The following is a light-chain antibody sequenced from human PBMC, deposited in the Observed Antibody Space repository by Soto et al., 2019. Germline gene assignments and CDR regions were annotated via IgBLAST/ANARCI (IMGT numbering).Light chain of an antibody. J-gene: IGLJ1*01. V-gene: IGLV2-11*01. Sequence: QSALTQPRSVSGSAGQSVTISCTGTSSDVGGYNYVSWYQQHPGKAPKLMIYDVSKRPSGVPDRFSGSKSGNTASLTISGLQAEDEADYYCLSYADTAYVFGTGTKVTVL. CDR1: SSDVGGYNY. CDR3: LSYADTAYV. CDR2: DVS.